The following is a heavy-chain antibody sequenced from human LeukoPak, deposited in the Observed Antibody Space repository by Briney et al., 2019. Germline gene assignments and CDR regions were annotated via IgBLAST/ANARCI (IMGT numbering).Heavy chain of an antibody. D-gene: IGHD6-19*01. Sequence: GGSLRLSCTATGFTFSNFAMSWVRQAPGKGLEWVSALSGSGSSTYYADSVKGRFTISRDNSKNTVYLQMNSPRAEDTAIYYCAKTVAGEYWGQGTLVTVSS. CDR2: LSGSGSST. V-gene: IGHV3-23*01. CDR1: GFTFSNFA. CDR3: AKTVAGEY. J-gene: IGHJ4*02.